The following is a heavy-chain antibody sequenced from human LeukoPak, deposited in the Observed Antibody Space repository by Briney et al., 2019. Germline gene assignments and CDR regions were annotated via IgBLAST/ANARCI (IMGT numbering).Heavy chain of an antibody. D-gene: IGHD3-10*01. V-gene: IGHV3-23*01. J-gene: IGHJ6*03. CDR2: ISGSGGST. CDR1: GFTFSSYG. CDR3: AKDGSRITTSLYMDV. Sequence: GGSLRLSCAASGFTFSSYGMSWVRQAPGKGLKWVSAISGSGGSTYYADSVKGRFTISRDNSKNTLYLQMNSLRAEDTAVYYCAKDGSRITTSLYMDVWGKGTTVTISS.